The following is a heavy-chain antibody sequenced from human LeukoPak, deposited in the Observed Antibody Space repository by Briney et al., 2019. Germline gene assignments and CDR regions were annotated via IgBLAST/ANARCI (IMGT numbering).Heavy chain of an antibody. Sequence: QPGGSLRLSCAASGFTFSSYAASWARQAPGKGLEWVASLNQDADREYYVDSVKGRFTISRDNAKNSLYLQMDSLRVEDTAVYYCARATTASARDHWGQGTLVTVSS. V-gene: IGHV3-7*01. CDR2: LNQDADRE. J-gene: IGHJ4*02. CDR1: GFTFSSYA. D-gene: IGHD1-14*01. CDR3: ARATTASARDH.